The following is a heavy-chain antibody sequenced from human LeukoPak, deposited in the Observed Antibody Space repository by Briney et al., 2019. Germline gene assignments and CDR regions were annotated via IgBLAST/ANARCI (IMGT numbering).Heavy chain of an antibody. J-gene: IGHJ4*02. D-gene: IGHD3-10*01. CDR2: ISYDGSNK. V-gene: IGHV3-30*18. CDR1: GFTFSSYG. Sequence: GRSLRLSCAASGFTFSSYGMHCVRQAPGKGLEWVAVISYDGSNKYYADSVKGRFTISRDNSKTTLYLQMNSLRAEDTAVYYCAKDRVTMVRGTGLGYWGQGTLVTVSS. CDR3: AKDRVTMVRGTGLGY.